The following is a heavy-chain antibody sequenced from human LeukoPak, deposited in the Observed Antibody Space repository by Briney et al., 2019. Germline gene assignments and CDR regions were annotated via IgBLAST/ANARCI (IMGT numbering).Heavy chain of an antibody. J-gene: IGHJ4*02. CDR1: GGSISSSGYY. CDR2: IYYTGTT. V-gene: IGHV4-39*01. CDR3: ASSGSYYHFDY. Sequence: SETLSLTCTVSGGSISSSGYYWGWLRQPPGNGLEWIATIYYTGTTYDNPSLKGRLNISVDTSKNQFSLKLSSETAADTAVYYCASSGSYYHFDYWGQGTLVTVSS. D-gene: IGHD3-10*01.